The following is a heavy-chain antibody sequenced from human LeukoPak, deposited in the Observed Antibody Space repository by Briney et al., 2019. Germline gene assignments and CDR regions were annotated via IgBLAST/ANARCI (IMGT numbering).Heavy chain of an antibody. V-gene: IGHV4-39*07. CDR2: IYYSGST. CDR1: GGSISSSSYY. CDR3: ARDLVTPNYYDSSGSYYFDY. Sequence: PSETLSLTCTVSGGSISSSSYYWGWIRQPPGKGLEWIGSIYYSGSTYYNPSLKSRVTISVDTSKNQFSLKLSSVTAADTAVYYCARDLVTPNYYDSSGSYYFDYWGQGTLVTVSS. D-gene: IGHD3-22*01. J-gene: IGHJ4*02.